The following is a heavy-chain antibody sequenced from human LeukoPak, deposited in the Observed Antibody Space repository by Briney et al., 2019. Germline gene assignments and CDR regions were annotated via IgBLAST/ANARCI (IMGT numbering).Heavy chain of an antibody. Sequence: SETLSLTCAVYGGSFSGYYWSWIRQPPGKGLEWIGEINHRGRTNYNPSLKSRVTISVDTSKNQFSLKLSSVTAADTAVYYCARKYTTWSRNWFDPWGQGTLVTVSS. J-gene: IGHJ5*02. CDR2: INHRGRT. CDR1: GGSFSGYY. CDR3: ARKYTTWSRNWFDP. V-gene: IGHV4-34*01. D-gene: IGHD1-26*01.